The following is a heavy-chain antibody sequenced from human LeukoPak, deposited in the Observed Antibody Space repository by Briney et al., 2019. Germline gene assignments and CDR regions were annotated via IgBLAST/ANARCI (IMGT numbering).Heavy chain of an antibody. CDR3: AKDRWILRFFDWLLSN. J-gene: IGHJ4*02. Sequence: GGSLRLSCAASGFTFSSYAMSWVRQAPGKGLEWVSAISGSGGSTYYADSVKGRFTISRDNSKNIMYLQMNSLRVEDTAVYYCAKDRWILRFFDWLLSNWGQGTLVTVSS. CDR1: GFTFSSYA. D-gene: IGHD3-9*01. CDR2: ISGSGGST. V-gene: IGHV3-23*01.